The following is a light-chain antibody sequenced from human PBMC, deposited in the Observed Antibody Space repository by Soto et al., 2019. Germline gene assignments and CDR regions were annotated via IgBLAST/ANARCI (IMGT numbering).Light chain of an antibody. CDR1: QSVSSSY. J-gene: IGKJ1*01. Sequence: EIVMTQSPATLSVSPGETATLSCRASQSVSSSYLAWYQQKPGQAPRLLIYGASSRATGIPDRFSGSGSGTDFTLTISRLEPEDLAVYYCQQYDSSPWTFGQGTKVDIK. CDR2: GAS. V-gene: IGKV3-20*01. CDR3: QQYDSSPWT.